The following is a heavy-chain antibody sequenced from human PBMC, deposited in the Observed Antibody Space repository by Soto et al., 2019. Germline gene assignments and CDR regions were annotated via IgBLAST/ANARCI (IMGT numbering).Heavy chain of an antibody. CDR3: ARSGNIVATTNYYMDV. V-gene: IGHV3-20*04. Sequence: EVQLVESGGGVVRPGGSLRLSCVASGFTFDDYGIHWVRQAPGKGLEWVSGINWNGGRTGYPGSMKGRFIISRDNAKNSLYLQMNSLRAEDTALYYCARSGNIVATTNYYMDVWGNGTTVTVSS. CDR1: GFTFDDYG. J-gene: IGHJ6*03. D-gene: IGHD5-12*01. CDR2: INWNGGRT.